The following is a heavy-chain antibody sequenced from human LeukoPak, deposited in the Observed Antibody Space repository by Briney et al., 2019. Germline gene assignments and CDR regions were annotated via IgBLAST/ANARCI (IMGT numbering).Heavy chain of an antibody. D-gene: IGHD6-19*01. V-gene: IGHV3-30*02. CDR2: IRYDGSNK. CDR3: ARALYNHGWFPVYFDS. CDR1: GFTFSNYG. Sequence: GGSLRLSCAASGFTFSNYGMHWVRQAPGKGLEWVAFIRYDGSNKYYADSVKGRFTISRDNSKNTLYLQMNSLRAEDTAVYYCARALYNHGWFPVYFDSWGQGTLVTVSS. J-gene: IGHJ4*02.